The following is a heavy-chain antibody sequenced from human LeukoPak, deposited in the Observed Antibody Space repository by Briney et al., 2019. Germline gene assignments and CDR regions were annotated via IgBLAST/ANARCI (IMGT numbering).Heavy chain of an antibody. CDR2: ISSSSSYI. CDR1: GFTFSSYV. D-gene: IGHD3-10*01. V-gene: IGHV3-21*01. J-gene: IGHJ4*02. CDR3: AREILDYYGSGSPDY. Sequence: GGSLRLSCAASGFTFSSYVMNWVRQAPGKGLEWVSSISSSSSYIYYADSVKGRFTISRDNAKNSLYLQMNSLRAEDTAVYYCAREILDYYGSGSPDYWGQGTLVTVSS.